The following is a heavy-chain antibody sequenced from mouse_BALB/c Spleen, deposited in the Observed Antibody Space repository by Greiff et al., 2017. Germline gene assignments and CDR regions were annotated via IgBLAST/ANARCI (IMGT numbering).Heavy chain of an antibody. D-gene: IGHD1-2*01. V-gene: IGHV1S22*01. Sequence: LQQPGSELVRPGASVKLSCKASGYTFTSYWMHWVKQRHGQGLEWIGNIYPGSGSTNYDEKFKSKGTLTVDTSSSTAYMHLSSLTSEDSAVYYCTRSYGYYFDYWGQGTTLTVSS. CDR2: IYPGSGST. CDR1: GYTFTSYW. CDR3: TRSYGYYFDY. J-gene: IGHJ2*01.